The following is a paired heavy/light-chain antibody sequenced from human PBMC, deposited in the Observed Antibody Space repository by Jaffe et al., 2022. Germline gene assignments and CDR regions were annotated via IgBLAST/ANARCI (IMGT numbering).Heavy chain of an antibody. CDR3: TTENF. J-gene: IGHJ4*02. CDR1: GFTFTNAW. Sequence: EVQLVESGGGLVKPGGSLRLSCAASGFTFTNAWLTWVRQAPGKGLEWVGRIKSRTDGGTTDYAAPVKGRFTISRDDSKNTFFLQMNSLKTEDTAVYYCTTENFWGQGTLVTVSS. V-gene: IGHV3-15*01. CDR2: IKSRTDGGTT.
Light chain of an antibody. J-gene: IGLJ3*02. V-gene: IGLV7-46*01. CDR2: DTS. CDR1: TGAVTSGHY. Sequence: QAVVTQEPSLTVSPGGTVTLTCGSSTGAVTSGHYPSWFQQKPGQAPRTLIYDTSKKDSWTPARFSGSLLGGKAALTLSGAQPEDEADYYCLLSDSGARVFGGGTKLTVL. CDR3: LLSDSGARV.